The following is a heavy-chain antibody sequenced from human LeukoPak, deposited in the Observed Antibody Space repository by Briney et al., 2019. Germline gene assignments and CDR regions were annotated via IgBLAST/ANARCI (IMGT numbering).Heavy chain of an antibody. V-gene: IGHV3-30*18. D-gene: IGHD3-22*01. CDR3: AKDNYYETSAFGDY. CDR2: ISHDGSNK. Sequence: GGSLRLSCAASGFTFSNYGMHWVRQAPGKGLEWVAAISHDGSNKYYADSVKGRFTISRDNSKNTLYLQLNSLRAEDTAVYYCAKDNYYETSAFGDYWGQGTLVTVSS. J-gene: IGHJ4*02. CDR1: GFTFSNYG.